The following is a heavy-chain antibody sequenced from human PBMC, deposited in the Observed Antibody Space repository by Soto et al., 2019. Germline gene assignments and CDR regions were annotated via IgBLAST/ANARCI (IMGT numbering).Heavy chain of an antibody. D-gene: IGHD3-10*01. CDR3: ARGRGFDY. J-gene: IGHJ4*02. CDR1: GGSFSGYY. V-gene: IGHV4-34*01. CDR2: INHSGSA. Sequence: SETLSLTCAVYGGSFSGYYWSWIRQPPGKGLEWIGEINHSGSANYNPSLKSRVTISVDTSKNQFSLKLSSVTAADTAVYYCARGRGFDYWGQGTLVTVSS.